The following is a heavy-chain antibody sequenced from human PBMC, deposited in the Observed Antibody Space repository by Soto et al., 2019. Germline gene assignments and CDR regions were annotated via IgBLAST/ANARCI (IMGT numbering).Heavy chain of an antibody. CDR1: GFTFSSYS. CDR3: ARDSSGWYSY. CDR2: ISSSSSYI. J-gene: IGHJ4*02. V-gene: IGHV3-21*01. Sequence: LGGSLRLSCAASGFTFSSYSMNWVRQAPGKGLEWVSSISSSSSYIYYADSVKGRFTISRDNAKNSLYLQMNSLRAEDTAVYYCARDSSGWYSYWGQGTLVTVSS. D-gene: IGHD6-19*01.